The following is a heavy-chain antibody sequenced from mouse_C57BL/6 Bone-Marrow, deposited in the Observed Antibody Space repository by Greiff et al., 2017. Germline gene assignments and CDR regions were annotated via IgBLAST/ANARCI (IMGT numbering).Heavy chain of an antibody. CDR3: ARPFFDY. V-gene: IGHV5-17*01. CDR2: ISSGSSTI. Sequence: EVHLVESGGGLVKPGGSLKLSCAASGFTFSDYGMHWVRQAPEKGLEWVAYISSGSSTIYYADTVKGRFPISRDNAKNTLFLQMTSLRSEDTAMYYCARPFFDYWGQGTTLTVSS. J-gene: IGHJ2*01. CDR1: GFTFSDYG.